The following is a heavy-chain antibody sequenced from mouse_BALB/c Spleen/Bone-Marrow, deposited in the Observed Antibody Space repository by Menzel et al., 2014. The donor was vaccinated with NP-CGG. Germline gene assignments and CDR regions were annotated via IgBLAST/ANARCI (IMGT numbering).Heavy chain of an antibody. CDR1: GFNIKDTY. Sequence: VQLQQSGAELVKPWASVKLSCTASGFNIKDTYMHWVEQRPEQGLEWIGRIDTANGNTKYDPKFQGKATITADTSSNTAYLQLSSLTSEDTAVYYCARYGNGLMDYWGQGTSVTVSS. CDR2: IDTANGNT. V-gene: IGHV14-3*02. J-gene: IGHJ4*01. D-gene: IGHD2-1*01. CDR3: ARYGNGLMDY.